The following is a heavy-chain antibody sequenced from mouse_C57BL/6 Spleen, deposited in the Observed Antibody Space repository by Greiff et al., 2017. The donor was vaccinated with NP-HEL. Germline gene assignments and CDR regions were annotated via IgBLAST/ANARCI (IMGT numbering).Heavy chain of an antibody. CDR3: ARWWEEYYFDY. J-gene: IGHJ2*01. CDR1: GYTFTSYG. CDR2: IYPRSGNT. V-gene: IGHV1-81*01. D-gene: IGHD1-1*02. Sequence: LQESGAELARPGASVKLSCKASGYTFTSYGISWVKQRTGQGLEWIGEIYPRSGNTYYNEKFKGKATLTADKSSSTAYMELRSLTSEDSAVYFCARWWEEYYFDYWGQGTTLTVSS.